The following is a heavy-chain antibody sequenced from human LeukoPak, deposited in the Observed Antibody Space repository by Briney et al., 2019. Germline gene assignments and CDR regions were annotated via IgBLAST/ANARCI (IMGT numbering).Heavy chain of an antibody. CDR1: GFTFDDYA. D-gene: IGHD3-10*01. CDR3: AKDRGGLLNAFDI. CDR2: ISGSGGST. Sequence: PGGSLRLSCAASGFTFDDYAMHWVRQAPGKGLEWVSGISGSGGSTYYADSVKGRFTISRDNSKNTLYLQMNSLRAEDTAVYYCAKDRGGLLNAFDIWGQGTMVTVSS. J-gene: IGHJ3*02. V-gene: IGHV3-23*01.